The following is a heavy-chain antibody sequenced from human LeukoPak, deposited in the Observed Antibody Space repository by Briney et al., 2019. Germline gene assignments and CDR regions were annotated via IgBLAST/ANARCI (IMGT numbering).Heavy chain of an antibody. CDR1: GFIFSNYY. CDR3: ARVRTTVTTGNYGMDV. J-gene: IGHJ6*02. V-gene: IGHV3-53*01. CDR2: IYSGGST. Sequence: GGSLRLSCAASGFIFSNYYMNWVRQAPGKGLEWVSVIYSGGSTYYADSVKGRFTISRDNSKNTLYLQMNSLRAEDTAVYYCARVRTTVTTGNYGMDVWGQGTTVTVSS. D-gene: IGHD4-17*01.